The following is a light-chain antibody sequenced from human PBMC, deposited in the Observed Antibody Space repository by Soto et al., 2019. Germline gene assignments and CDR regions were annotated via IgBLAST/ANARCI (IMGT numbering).Light chain of an antibody. CDR1: NIRSFS. J-gene: IGLJ2*01. CDR3: QVWDSTSDYRL. CDR2: DDR. V-gene: IGLV3-21*02. Sequence: SYELTQPPSLSVAPGQTARIACEGNNIRSFSVHWYQQKPGQAPVQVVYDDRDRPSGIPERFSGSNSGNTATLTISGVEAGDEAEYYCQVWDSTSDYRLFGGGTKLTVL.